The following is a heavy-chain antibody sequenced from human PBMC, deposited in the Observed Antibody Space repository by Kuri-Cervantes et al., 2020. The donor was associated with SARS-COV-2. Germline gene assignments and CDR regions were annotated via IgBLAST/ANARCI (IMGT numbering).Heavy chain of an antibody. CDR3: ARWGVCSSTSCYDY. V-gene: IGHV1-18*04. CDR1: GYTFTSYW. CDR2: ISAYNGNT. D-gene: IGHD2-2*01. J-gene: IGHJ4*02. Sequence: ASVKVSCKASGYTFTSYWISWVRQAPGQGLEWMGWISAYNGNTNYAQKLQGRVTMTTDTSTSTACMELRSLRSDDTAVYYCARWGVCSSTSCYDYWGQGTLVTVSS.